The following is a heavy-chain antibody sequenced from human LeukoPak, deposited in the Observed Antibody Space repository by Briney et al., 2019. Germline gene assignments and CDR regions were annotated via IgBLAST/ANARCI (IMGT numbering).Heavy chain of an antibody. Sequence: GGSLRLSCAASGFTFSSYWMYWVRQAPGKGLVWVSRIYSDGSSTTYADSVKGRFTISRDNAKNTLYLQMNSLRAEDTAVYYCARGLIAAAGSIDYWGQGTLVTVSS. CDR1: GFTFSSYW. D-gene: IGHD6-13*01. CDR3: ARGLIAAAGSIDY. CDR2: IYSDGSST. J-gene: IGHJ4*02. V-gene: IGHV3-74*01.